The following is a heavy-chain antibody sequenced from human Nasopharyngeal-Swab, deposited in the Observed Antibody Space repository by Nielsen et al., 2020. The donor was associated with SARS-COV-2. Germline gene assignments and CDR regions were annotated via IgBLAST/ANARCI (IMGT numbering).Heavy chain of an antibody. CDR2: ISGSDYNT. CDR3: ARKGLYDSSGYPFDP. CDR1: GFTFRSYA. V-gene: IGHV3-23*01. Sequence: GESLKISCAASGFTFRSYAISWVRQAPGKGLEWVSVISGSDYNTYYADSVKGRFTISRDNSKNTVNLQMNSLRAEDTAVYYCARKGLYDSSGYPFDPWGQGTLVTVSS. J-gene: IGHJ5*02. D-gene: IGHD3-22*01.